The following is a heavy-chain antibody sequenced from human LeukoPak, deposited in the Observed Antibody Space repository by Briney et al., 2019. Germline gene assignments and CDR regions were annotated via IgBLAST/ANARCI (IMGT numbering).Heavy chain of an antibody. CDR3: ARDTTRAASYYFDY. D-gene: IGHD1-26*01. V-gene: IGHV3-30*04. Sequence: GGSLRLSCAASGFTFSNYAIHWVRQAPGKGLEWVAVISSDGRDKHHADSVKGRFTISRDNSKNTLYLQMNSLRVEDTAEYYCARDTTRAASYYFDYWGQGTLVTVSS. CDR1: GFTFSNYA. J-gene: IGHJ4*02. CDR2: ISSDGRDK.